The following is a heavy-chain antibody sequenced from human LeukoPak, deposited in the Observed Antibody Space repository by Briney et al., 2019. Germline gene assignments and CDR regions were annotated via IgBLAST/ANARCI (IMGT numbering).Heavy chain of an antibody. CDR2: TYYRSKWYN. D-gene: IGHD1-26*01. Sequence: PSQTLSLTCALSGDSFSSNSAAWNWLRQSPSRGLEWLGRTYYRSKWYNDYAVSVKSRITINPDTSKNQFSLQLNSVTPEDTAVYYCARGGSFNDDAFDIWGQGTMVTVSS. V-gene: IGHV6-1*01. CDR1: GDSFSSNSAA. CDR3: ARGGSFNDDAFDI. J-gene: IGHJ3*02.